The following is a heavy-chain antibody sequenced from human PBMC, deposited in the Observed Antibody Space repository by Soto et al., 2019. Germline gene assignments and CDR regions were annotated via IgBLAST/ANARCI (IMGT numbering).Heavy chain of an antibody. CDR3: AKEATDGYDYVDGFDV. V-gene: IGHV3-30*18. CDR2: ISSAGSNA. D-gene: IGHD5-12*01. J-gene: IGHJ3*01. CDR1: GFTFNNYG. Sequence: QVVLVESGGGVVQPGRSLRLSCAASGFTFNNYGVHWVRQAPGKGLEGVALISSAGSNAYYADFAKGRFTISRDNSKNMVYLQMNSLRDQDTAIYYCAKEATDGYDYVDGFDVWGQGTMVTVSS.